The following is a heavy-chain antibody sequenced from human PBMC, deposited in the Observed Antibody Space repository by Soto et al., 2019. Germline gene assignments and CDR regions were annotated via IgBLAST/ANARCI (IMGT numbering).Heavy chain of an antibody. J-gene: IGHJ4*02. CDR2: ISGSSVST. CDR1: GFGFSNSA. D-gene: IGHD2-21*01. Sequence: GGSLRLSCAASGFGFSNSAMNWVRQAPGKGLEWVSSISGSSVSTHYADSVKGRFTISRDNSKNTLYLFMNTLSAEDTAIYYCAKDYMYSASASYFDHWGPGVLVTVSS. CDR3: AKDYMYSASASYFDH. V-gene: IGHV3-23*01.